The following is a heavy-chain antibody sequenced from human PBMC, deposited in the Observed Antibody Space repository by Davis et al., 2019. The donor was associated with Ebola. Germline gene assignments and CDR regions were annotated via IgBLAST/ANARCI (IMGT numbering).Heavy chain of an antibody. CDR1: GGTFSSYA. V-gene: IGHV1-69*04. Sequence: SVKVSCKASGGTFSSYAISWVRQAPGQGLEWMGRIIPILGIANYAQKFQGRVTITADESTSTAYMELSSLRSEDTAVYYCARDRDVLRYFGDYYGMDVWGQGTTVTVSS. J-gene: IGHJ6*02. CDR2: IIPILGIA. CDR3: ARDRDVLRYFGDYYGMDV. D-gene: IGHD3-9*01.